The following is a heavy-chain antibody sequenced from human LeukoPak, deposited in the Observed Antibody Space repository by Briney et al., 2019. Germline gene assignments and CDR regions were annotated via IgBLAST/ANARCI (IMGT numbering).Heavy chain of an antibody. D-gene: IGHD2-15*01. V-gene: IGHV3-7*01. J-gene: IGHJ4*02. CDR3: AREPEDCSGGSCQTFDY. CDR2: IKQDESEK. Sequence: QAGGSLRLSCEASGFTFSSYWMSWVRQAPGKGLEWVANIKQDESEKYYVDSVKGRFTISRDNAKNTLYLQMNSLRAEDTAVYYCAREPEDCSGGSCQTFDYWGQGTLVTVSS. CDR1: GFTFSSYW.